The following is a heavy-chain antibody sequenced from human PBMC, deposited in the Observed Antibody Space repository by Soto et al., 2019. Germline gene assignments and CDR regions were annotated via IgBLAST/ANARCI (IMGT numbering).Heavy chain of an antibody. CDR2: TYYSSKWYN. CDR1: RDSVSSNSAA. Sequence: PSQTLPLTGAISRDSVSSNSAAWNWIRQSPSRGLEWLGRTYYSSKWYNDYAVSVKRQLTINPDTSKNQFSLQLNSVTPEDTAVYYCARDQEVAVAGNFDYWGQGTLVTVSS. V-gene: IGHV6-1*01. J-gene: IGHJ4*02. CDR3: ARDQEVAVAGNFDY. D-gene: IGHD6-19*01.